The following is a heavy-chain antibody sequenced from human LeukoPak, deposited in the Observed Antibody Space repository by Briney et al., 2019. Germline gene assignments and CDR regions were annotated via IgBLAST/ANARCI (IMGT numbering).Heavy chain of an antibody. CDR1: GASISSSYSY. CDR2: IYYTGNT. Sequence: SETLSLTCTVSGASISSSYSYWGWIRQPPGMGLEWIGSIYYTGNTYNASLKSQVSISIDTSKNQFSLKLTSVTAADTAVYYCARQTGSGLFILPGGQGTLATVSS. J-gene: IGHJ4*02. D-gene: IGHD3/OR15-3a*01. CDR3: ARQTGSGLFILP. V-gene: IGHV4-39*01.